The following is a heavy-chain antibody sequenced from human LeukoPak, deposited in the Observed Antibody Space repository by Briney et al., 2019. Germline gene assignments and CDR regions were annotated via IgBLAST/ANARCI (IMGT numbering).Heavy chain of an antibody. Sequence: PGGSLRLSCAASGFTFSSYAMSWVRQAPGKGLEWVSAIGGSGGSTYYADSVKGRFTISRDNSKNTLYLQMNSLRAEDTAVYYCAKDSDPKLLWFGEPPSPLGYWGQGTLVTVSS. CDR3: AKDSDPKLLWFGEPPSPLGY. CDR1: GFTFSSYA. J-gene: IGHJ4*02. CDR2: IGGSGGST. V-gene: IGHV3-23*01. D-gene: IGHD3-10*01.